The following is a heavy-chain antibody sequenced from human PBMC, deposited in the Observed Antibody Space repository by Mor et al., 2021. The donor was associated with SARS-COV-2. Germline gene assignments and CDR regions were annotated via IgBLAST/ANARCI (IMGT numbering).Heavy chain of an antibody. CDR3: VRVAGAHTPYYFDY. Sequence: DSVKGRFTISRDNAKNMVFLQMNSLRAEDAAVYYCVRVAGAHTPYYFDYWGQGTLVTVSS. V-gene: IGHV3-74*01. J-gene: IGHJ4*02. D-gene: IGHD3-10*01.